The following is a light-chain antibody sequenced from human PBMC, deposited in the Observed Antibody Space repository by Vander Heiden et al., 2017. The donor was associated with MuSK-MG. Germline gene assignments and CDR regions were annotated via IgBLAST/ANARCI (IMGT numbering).Light chain of an antibody. CDR1: ESVSTY. CDR2: YAS. V-gene: IGKV3-11*01. Sequence: ESVLTQSPATLSLSPGESATLSYRASESVSTYFAAYQQNPGQRPSLLIFYASNSATGSPPHFSSGGSGTDFTLTISSRETEDSAVYYCHQRSRWPPTFGGGTKVEIK. CDR3: HQRSRWPPT. J-gene: IGKJ4*01.